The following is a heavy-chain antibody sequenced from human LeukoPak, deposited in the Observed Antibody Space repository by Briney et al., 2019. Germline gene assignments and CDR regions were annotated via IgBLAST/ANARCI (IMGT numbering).Heavy chain of an antibody. J-gene: IGHJ4*02. V-gene: IGHV4-39*01. D-gene: IGHD1-26*01. CDR3: ARQGVFSGSYSYYFDY. CDR1: GGSISSSSYY. CDR2: IYYSGST. Sequence: PSETLSLTCTVSGGSISSSSYYWGWIRQPPGKGLEWIGSIYYSGSTYYNPSLKSRVTISVDTSKNQFSLKLSSVTAADTAVYYCARQGVFSGSYSYYFDYWGQGTLVTVSS.